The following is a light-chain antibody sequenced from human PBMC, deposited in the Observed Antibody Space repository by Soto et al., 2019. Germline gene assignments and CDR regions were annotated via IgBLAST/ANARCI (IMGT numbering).Light chain of an antibody. J-gene: IGKJ4*01. CDR2: AAS. V-gene: IGKV3-15*01. CDR3: HQYYSWPLT. CDR1: QSVGSD. Sequence: EKVMTQSPATLSVSPGERATLSCRASQSVGSDLAWYQQKPGQPPRLLIYAASTRATDIPDRFSGSGSGTEFTLTISSLQSEDFAVYSCHQYYSWPLTFGGGTKVEI.